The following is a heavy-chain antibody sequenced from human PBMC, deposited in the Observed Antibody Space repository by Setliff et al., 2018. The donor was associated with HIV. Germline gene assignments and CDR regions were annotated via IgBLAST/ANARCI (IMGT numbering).Heavy chain of an antibody. CDR2: LYGTGGT. D-gene: IGHD2-2*01. J-gene: IGHJ3*01. Sequence: GGSLRLSCAASGFTVSSNYMNWVRQAPGKGLEWVSILYGTGGTYYADSVKGRFTVSRDNGKKSLYLQMNSLRAEDTALYYCARQVVPVDMEADAFNVWGQGTVVTVSS. CDR3: ARQVVPVDMEADAFNV. V-gene: IGHV3-53*01. CDR1: GFTVSSNY.